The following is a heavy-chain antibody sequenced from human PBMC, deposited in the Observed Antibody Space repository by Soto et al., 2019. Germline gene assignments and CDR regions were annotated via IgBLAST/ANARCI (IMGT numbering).Heavy chain of an antibody. CDR3: ARGVIAAAGTANFDY. V-gene: IGHV3-33*01. Sequence: GGSLRLSCAASGFTFSSYGMHWVRQAPGKGLEWVAVIWYDGSNKYYADSVKGRFTISRDNSKNTLYLQMNSLRAEDTAVYYCARGVIAAAGTANFDYWGQGTLVTVSS. D-gene: IGHD6-13*01. J-gene: IGHJ4*02. CDR1: GFTFSSYG. CDR2: IWYDGSNK.